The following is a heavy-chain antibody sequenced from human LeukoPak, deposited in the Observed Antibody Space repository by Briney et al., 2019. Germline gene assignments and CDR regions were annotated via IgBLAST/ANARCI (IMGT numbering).Heavy chain of an antibody. CDR3: AREGVVPAIGYYYYYMDV. CDR2: ISSSGSTI. Sequence: GGSLRLSCAASGFTFSSYEMNWVRQAPGKGLEWVSNISSSGSTIYYADSVKGRFTISRDNAKNSLYLQMNSLRAEDTALYCCAREGVVPAIGYYYYYMDVWGKGTTVTVSS. J-gene: IGHJ6*03. V-gene: IGHV3-48*03. D-gene: IGHD2-2*01. CDR1: GFTFSSYE.